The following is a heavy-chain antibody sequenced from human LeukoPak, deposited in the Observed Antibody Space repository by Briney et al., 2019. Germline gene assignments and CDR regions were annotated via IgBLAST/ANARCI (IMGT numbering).Heavy chain of an antibody. D-gene: IGHD4-17*01. V-gene: IGHV3-33*01. CDR3: ARDDGPFDY. CDR1: GFTFSSYG. Sequence: GRSLRLSCAASGFTFSSYGMHWVGQAPGKGLEWVAVIWYDGSNKYYADSVKGRFTISRDNSRNTLYLQMNSLRAEDTAVYYCARDDGPFDYWGQGTLVTVSS. CDR2: IWYDGSNK. J-gene: IGHJ4*02.